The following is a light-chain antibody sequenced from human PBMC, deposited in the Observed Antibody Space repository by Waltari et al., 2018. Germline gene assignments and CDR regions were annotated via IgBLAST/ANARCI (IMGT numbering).Light chain of an antibody. CDR3: AAWDDSLNGWV. Sequence: QSVLSQPPSVIGTPGQGVTISCSGSSSNIGINPLNWYQQLPGTAPKLLIYNNNQRPSGVPDRFSGSKSGTSASLAISGLRSEDEADYYCAAWDDSLNGWVFGGGTKLTVL. CDR2: NNN. J-gene: IGLJ3*02. CDR1: SSNIGINP. V-gene: IGLV1-44*01.